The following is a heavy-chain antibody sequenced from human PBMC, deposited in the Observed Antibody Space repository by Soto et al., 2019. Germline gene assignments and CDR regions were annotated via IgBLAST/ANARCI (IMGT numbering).Heavy chain of an antibody. J-gene: IGHJ4*02. D-gene: IGHD6-13*01. CDR3: ARALSSAAGLYFDY. Sequence: SETLSLTCTVSVDSISNYYWSWMRQPAGKGMEWIGRIHATESTNYNPSLKSRVTMSIDTSNNQFSLKLSSLTAADTAVYYCARALSSAAGLYFDYWGQGTLVTVSS. CDR1: VDSISNYY. CDR2: IHATEST. V-gene: IGHV4-4*07.